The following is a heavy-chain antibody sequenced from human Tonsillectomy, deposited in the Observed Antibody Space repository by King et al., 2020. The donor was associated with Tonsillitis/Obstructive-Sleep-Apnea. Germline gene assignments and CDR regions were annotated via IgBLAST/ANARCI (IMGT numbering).Heavy chain of an antibody. CDR1: GFTFSGSA. V-gene: IGHV3-73*02. D-gene: IGHD1-26*01. CDR3: TRVQDGSYGDMEAPQGY. CDR2: IRSKANSYAT. J-gene: IGHJ4*02. Sequence: VQLVESGGGLVQPGGSLKLSCAASGFTFSGSAMHWVRQASGKGLEWVGRIRSKANSYATAYAASVKGRFTISRDDSKNTAYLQMNSLKTEDTAVYYCTRVQDGSYGDMEAPQGYWGQGTLVTVSS.